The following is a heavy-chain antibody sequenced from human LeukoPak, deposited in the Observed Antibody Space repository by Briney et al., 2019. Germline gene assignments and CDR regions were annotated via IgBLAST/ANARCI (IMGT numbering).Heavy chain of an antibody. J-gene: IGHJ4*02. CDR2: ISGSGGST. CDR1: GFTFSSYA. D-gene: IGHD6-13*01. CDR3: AKAFYSSSWQSPTIFDY. V-gene: IGHV3-23*01. Sequence: PGGSLRLSCAASGFTFSSYAMSWVRQAPGKGLEWVSAISGSGGSTYYADSVKGRFTISRDNSKNTLYLQMNSLRAEDTAVYYCAKAFYSSSWQSPTIFDYWGQGTLVTVSS.